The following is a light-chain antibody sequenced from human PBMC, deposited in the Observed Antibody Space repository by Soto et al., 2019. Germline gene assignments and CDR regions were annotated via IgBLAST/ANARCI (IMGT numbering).Light chain of an antibody. CDR3: QQYYSVPWT. CDR2: WAS. CDR1: QNVLDRSNNRNY. Sequence: DIVMTQSPDSLAVSLGERATINCKSSQNVLDRSNNRNYLAWYQQKPGQSPNLLFYWASTRESGVPDRFSGSGSGTDFTLTISSLQAEDVAVYYCQQYYSVPWTFGQGTKVEIK. V-gene: IGKV4-1*01. J-gene: IGKJ1*01.